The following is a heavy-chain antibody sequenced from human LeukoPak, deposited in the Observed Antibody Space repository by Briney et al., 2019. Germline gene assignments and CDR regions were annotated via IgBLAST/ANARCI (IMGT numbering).Heavy chain of an antibody. D-gene: IGHD6-6*01. V-gene: IGHV4-4*07. Sequence: PETLSLTCTVSGGSISSYYWSWIRQPAGKGLEWIGRIYTSGSTNYNPSLKSRVTMSVDTSKNQFSLKLSSVTAADTAVYYCARARSSSPQGWYFDLWGRGTLVTVSS. CDR2: IYTSGST. J-gene: IGHJ2*01. CDR1: GGSISSYY. CDR3: ARARSSSPQGWYFDL.